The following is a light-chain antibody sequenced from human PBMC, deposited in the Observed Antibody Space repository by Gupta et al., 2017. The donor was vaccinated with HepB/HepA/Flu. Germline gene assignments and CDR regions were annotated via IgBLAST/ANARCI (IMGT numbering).Light chain of an antibody. CDR1: NLEDKY. CDR3: QAWDSSVVVV. V-gene: IGLV3-1*01. J-gene: IGLJ2*01. CDR2: QDS. Sequence: FKLCQPLSVSVSPGQTASIHCSGDNLEDKYVCWYQQKPGKTAVMVIYQDSKRPSGIPGRFSGCDSGNRAILTITGTHATDAADYYWQAWDSSVVVVFGGGTKLTVL.